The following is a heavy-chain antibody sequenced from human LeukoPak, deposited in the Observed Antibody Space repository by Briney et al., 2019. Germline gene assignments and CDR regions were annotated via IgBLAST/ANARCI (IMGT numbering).Heavy chain of an antibody. CDR2: ISSSSSTI. D-gene: IGHD2-15*01. V-gene: IGHV3-48*04. CDR3: AKGSCTGGNCRKDLEY. Sequence: GGSLRLSCAASGFTFTSYSMNWVRQAPGKGLEWVSYISSSSSTIYYADSVKGRFTISRDNANNTVYLRVNSLRAEDTALYYCAKGSCTGGNCRKDLEYWGQGTLVTVSS. CDR1: GFTFTSYS. J-gene: IGHJ4*02.